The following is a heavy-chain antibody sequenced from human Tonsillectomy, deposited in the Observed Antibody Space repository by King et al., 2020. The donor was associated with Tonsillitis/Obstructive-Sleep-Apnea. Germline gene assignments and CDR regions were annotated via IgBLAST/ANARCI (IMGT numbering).Heavy chain of an antibody. V-gene: IGHV3-23*04. CDR2: ISGSGGST. CDR1: GFTFSSYA. CDR3: AKEEGYYYGSGSYYESLDYYYMDV. D-gene: IGHD3-10*01. Sequence: VQLVESGGGLVQPGGSLRLSCAASGFTFSSYAMSWVRQAPGKGLEWVSAISGSGGSTYYADSVKGRFTISRDNSKNTLYLQMNSLRAEDTAVYYCAKEEGYYYGSGSYYESLDYYYMDVWGKGTTVTVSS. J-gene: IGHJ6*03.